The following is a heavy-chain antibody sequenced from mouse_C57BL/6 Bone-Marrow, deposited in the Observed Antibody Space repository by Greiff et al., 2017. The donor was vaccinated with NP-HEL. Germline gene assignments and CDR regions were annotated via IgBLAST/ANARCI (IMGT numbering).Heavy chain of an antibody. Sequence: VQLKESGAELVRPGASVKLSCTASGFNIKDDYMHWVKQRPEQGLEWIGWIDPENGDTEYASKFQGKATITADTSSNTAYLQLSSLTSEDTAVYYCTTERKITTVVASPWGQGTLVTVSA. V-gene: IGHV14-4*01. J-gene: IGHJ3*01. CDR1: GFNIKDDY. D-gene: IGHD1-1*01. CDR3: TTERKITTVVASP. CDR2: IDPENGDT.